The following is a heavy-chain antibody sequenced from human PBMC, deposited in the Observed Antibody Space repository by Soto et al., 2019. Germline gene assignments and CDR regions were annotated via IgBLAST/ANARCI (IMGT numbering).Heavy chain of an antibody. J-gene: IGHJ3*02. D-gene: IGHD6-6*01. V-gene: IGHV3-33*01. Sequence: QVQLVESGGGVVQPGRSLRLSCAASGFTFSGYGMHWVRQAPGKGLEWVSVIWYDGTNKYYADSVKGRFTISRDSSKNTLYLQMNSLGVDDTAVYYCAREAAPTEYGPCDIWRPGTMVTVSS. CDR3: AREAAPTEYGPCDI. CDR2: IWYDGTNK. CDR1: GFTFSGYG.